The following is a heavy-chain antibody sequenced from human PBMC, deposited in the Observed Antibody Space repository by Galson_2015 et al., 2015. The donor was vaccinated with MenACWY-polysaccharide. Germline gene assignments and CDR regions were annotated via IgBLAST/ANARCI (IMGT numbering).Heavy chain of an antibody. CDR2: IYDSGNT. Sequence: EILSLSCTVSGGSITSYYWTWLRPPPGKGLQWLGYIYDSGNTNYNPSLKSRVTISVDTSKNQFSLRLSSVTAADTAVYYCARVRDGFSTLNRGQGTLVTVSS. CDR3: ARVRDGFSTLN. J-gene: IGHJ4*02. V-gene: IGHV4-59*01. D-gene: IGHD5-24*01. CDR1: GGSITSYY.